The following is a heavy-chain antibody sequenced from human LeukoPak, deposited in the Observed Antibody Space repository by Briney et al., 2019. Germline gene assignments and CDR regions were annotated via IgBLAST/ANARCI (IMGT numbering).Heavy chain of an antibody. Sequence: QPGGSLRLSCAASGFTFSSYEMNWVRQAPGKGLEWVSYISSSGSTVYYADSVKGRFTISRDNTRNSLYLQMNSLGAEDTAVYYCTRSQQWLVDFDYWGQGTLVTVSS. V-gene: IGHV3-48*03. CDR1: GFTFSSYE. CDR3: TRSQQWLVDFDY. D-gene: IGHD6-19*01. J-gene: IGHJ4*02. CDR2: ISSSGSTV.